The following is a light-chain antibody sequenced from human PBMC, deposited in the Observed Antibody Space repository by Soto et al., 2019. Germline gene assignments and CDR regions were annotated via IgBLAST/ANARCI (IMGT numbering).Light chain of an antibody. J-gene: IGKJ5*01. V-gene: IGKV2-30*02. CDR2: KVS. CDR1: XRLVXSDGIAY. CDR3: MQGTHWPIT. Sequence: DVVMTQSPLSLPVTLGQPASIXCRSKXRLVXSDGIAYFSWFQQRPGRSPRRLIYKVSNRDSGVPARFSGSGSGTDFALTISRVEAEDVGVYYCMQGTHWPITFGQGTRLEIK.